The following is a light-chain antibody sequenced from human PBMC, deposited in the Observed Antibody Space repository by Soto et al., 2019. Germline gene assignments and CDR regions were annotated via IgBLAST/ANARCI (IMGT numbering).Light chain of an antibody. CDR2: DVN. CDR1: SSNIGAGYD. CDR3: SLYSSNGSLI. Sequence: QSVLTQPPSVSGAPRQRVTISCTGGSSNIGAGYDVHWYQQLPGTAPKLIIYDVNNRPSGAPDRFSGSTSGNTASLTISGLQAEDETDYFCSLYSSNGSLIFGPGTKLTVL. V-gene: IGLV1-40*01. J-gene: IGLJ1*01.